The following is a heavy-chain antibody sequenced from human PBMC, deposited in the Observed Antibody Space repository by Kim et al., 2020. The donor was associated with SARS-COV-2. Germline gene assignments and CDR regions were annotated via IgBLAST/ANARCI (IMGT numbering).Heavy chain of an antibody. CDR3: ARATGRITIFGVVIMGAFDI. Sequence: SQTLSLTCTVSGGSISSGDYYWGWIRQPPGKGLEWIGYIYYSGSTYYNPSLKSRVTISVDTSKNQFSLKLSSVTAADTAVYYCARATGRITIFGVVIMGAFDIWGQGTMVTVSS. D-gene: IGHD3-3*01. J-gene: IGHJ3*02. CDR1: GGSISSGDYY. V-gene: IGHV4-30-4*01. CDR2: IYYSGST.